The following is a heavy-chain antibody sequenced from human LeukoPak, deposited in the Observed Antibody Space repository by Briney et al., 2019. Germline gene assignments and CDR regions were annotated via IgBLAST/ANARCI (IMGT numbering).Heavy chain of an antibody. V-gene: IGHV3-7*01. CDR1: GFTFSSYW. D-gene: IGHD3-10*01. CDR2: IKQDGSEK. CDR3: ARAGQEWFGELGFDQ. Sequence: GGSLRLSCAASGFTFSSYWMHWVRQAPGKGLEWVANIKQDGSEKNYVESVKGRFTISRDNAKNSLYLQTNSLRAEDTAVYYCARAGQEWFGELGFDQWGQGTLVIVSS. J-gene: IGHJ4*02.